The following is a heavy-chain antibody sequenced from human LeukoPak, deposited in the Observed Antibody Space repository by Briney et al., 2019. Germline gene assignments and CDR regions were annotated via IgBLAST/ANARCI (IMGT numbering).Heavy chain of an antibody. CDR3: AKDGAQEWLVLF. D-gene: IGHD6-19*01. J-gene: IGHJ4*02. Sequence: GGSLRLSCAASGFTFRSYAMYWVRQAPGKGLEWVAVISYDGSNKYYADSVKGRFTISRDNSKNTLYLQMNSLRAEDTAVYYCAKDGAQEWLVLFWGQGTLVTVSS. V-gene: IGHV3-30-3*01. CDR1: GFTFRSYA. CDR2: ISYDGSNK.